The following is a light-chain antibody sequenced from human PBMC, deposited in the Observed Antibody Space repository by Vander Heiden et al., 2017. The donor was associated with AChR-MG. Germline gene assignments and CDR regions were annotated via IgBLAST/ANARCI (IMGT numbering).Light chain of an antibody. Sequence: QSAPTQPASVSGSPGPSITIHCTGTSSDVGGYTFVSWYQAHPGTALKLMSHDFRNRPSRFSNRFSGSKSGNTASLTISGLQAEDEADYYCSSYASSSTQLFGGGTKLTVL. CDR2: DFR. J-gene: IGLJ3*02. CDR3: SSYASSSTQL. CDR1: SSDVGGYTF. V-gene: IGLV2-14*03.